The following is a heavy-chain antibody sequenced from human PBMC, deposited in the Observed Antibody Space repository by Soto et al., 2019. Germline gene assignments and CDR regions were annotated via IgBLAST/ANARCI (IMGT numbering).Heavy chain of an antibody. D-gene: IGHD3-3*01. CDR3: ARDNSGFWGGYFDS. Sequence: SETLSLTCNVSGDSITTDGYSWSWIRQPPGKGLEWIGYIYHTGTAYYNPSLKSRVTLSVDRSKNQFSLSLSSMTAADTAVYYCARDNSGFWGGYFDSWGQGKLVTVSS. V-gene: IGHV4-30-2*01. CDR2: IYHTGTA. J-gene: IGHJ4*02. CDR1: GDSITTDGYS.